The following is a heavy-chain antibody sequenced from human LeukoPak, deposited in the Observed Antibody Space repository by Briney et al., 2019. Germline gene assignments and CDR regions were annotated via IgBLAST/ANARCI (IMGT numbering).Heavy chain of an antibody. Sequence: SSQTLSLTCAVSGGSISSGGYSWSWIRQPPGKGLEWIGYIYHSGSTYYNPSLKSRVTISVDTSKNQFSLKLSSVTAADTAVYYCARRTRSGYYQTSDWFDPWGQGTLVTVSS. D-gene: IGHD3-22*01. CDR1: GGSISSGGYS. CDR2: IYHSGST. V-gene: IGHV4-30-2*01. CDR3: ARRTRSGYYQTSDWFDP. J-gene: IGHJ5*02.